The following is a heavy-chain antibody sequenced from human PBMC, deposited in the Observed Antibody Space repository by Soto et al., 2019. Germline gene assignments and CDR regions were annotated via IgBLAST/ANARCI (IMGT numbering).Heavy chain of an antibody. Sequence: PGESLKISCKGSGYSFTSYWISWVRQMPRKGLEWMGRTDPSDSYTNYSPSFQGHVTISADKSISTAYLQWSSLKASDTAMYYCASSPRGYCSSTSCRELGNYYGMDVWGQGTTVTGSS. V-gene: IGHV5-10-1*01. CDR1: GYSFTSYW. CDR2: TDPSDSYT. D-gene: IGHD2-2*01. J-gene: IGHJ6*02. CDR3: ASSPRGYCSSTSCRELGNYYGMDV.